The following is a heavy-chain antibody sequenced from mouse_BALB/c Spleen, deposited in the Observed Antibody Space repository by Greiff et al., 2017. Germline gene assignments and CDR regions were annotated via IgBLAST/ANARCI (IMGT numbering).Heavy chain of an antibody. J-gene: IGHJ3*01. V-gene: IGHV1S135*01. CDR3: GSLYGSSYAFAY. CDR2: IDPYYGGT. Sequence: EVKLQESGPELVKPGASVKISCKASGYSFTGYNMNWVKQSHGKSLEWIGNIDPYYGGTSYNQKFKGKATLTVDKSSSTAYMQLKSLTSEDSAVYYGGSLYGSSYAFAYWGKGTLVTVSA. D-gene: IGHD1-1*01. CDR1: GYSFTGYN.